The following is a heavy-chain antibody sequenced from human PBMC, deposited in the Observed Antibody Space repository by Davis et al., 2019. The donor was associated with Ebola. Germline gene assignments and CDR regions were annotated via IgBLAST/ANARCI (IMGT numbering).Heavy chain of an antibody. CDR1: GFTFSGSA. J-gene: IGHJ4*02. CDR2: IRSKANSYAT. Sequence: GESLRLSCAASGFTFSGSAMHWVRQASGKGLEWVGRIRSKANSYATAYAASVKGRFTISRDDSKNTAYLQMNSLKTEDTAVYYCTSFTGGDDYWGQGTLVTVSS. V-gene: IGHV3-73*01. D-gene: IGHD3-16*01. CDR3: TSFTGGDDY.